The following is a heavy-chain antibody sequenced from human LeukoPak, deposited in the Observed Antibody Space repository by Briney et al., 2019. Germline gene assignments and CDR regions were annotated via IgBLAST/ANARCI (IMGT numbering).Heavy chain of an antibody. V-gene: IGHV4-4*07. J-gene: IGHJ4*02. D-gene: IGHD4-17*01. CDR3: AREATVIEFDY. Sequence: SETLSLTCTVSGGSISSYYWSWIRQPPGKGLEWIGRIYTSGSTNYNPSLKSRVTMSVDTSKNQFSLRLSSVTAADTAVYYCAREATVIEFDYWGQGTLVTVSS. CDR1: GGSISSYY. CDR2: IYTSGST.